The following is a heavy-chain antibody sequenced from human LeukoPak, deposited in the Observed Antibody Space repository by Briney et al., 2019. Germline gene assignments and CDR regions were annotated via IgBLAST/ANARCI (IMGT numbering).Heavy chain of an antibody. D-gene: IGHD3-10*01. CDR3: ARDPYYYDSGSFAAFDI. J-gene: IGHJ3*02. CDR1: SFTFSSYW. CDR2: IKEDGSKT. Sequence: GGSLRLSCAAPSFTFSSYWMSWVRQAPGKGLEWVANIKEDGSKTFYVDSVKGRFTISRDNAKNSLYLQMNSLRAEDTAVYYCARDPYYYDSGSFAAFDIWGQGTMVTVSS. V-gene: IGHV3-7*01.